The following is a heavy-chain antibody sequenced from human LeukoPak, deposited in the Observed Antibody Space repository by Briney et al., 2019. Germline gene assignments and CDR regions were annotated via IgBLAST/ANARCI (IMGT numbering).Heavy chain of an antibody. CDR1: GYSFTSYW. Sequence: GESLKISCKGSGYSFTSYWIGWVRQMPGKGLEWMGIIYPGDSDTRYSPSFQGQVTISADKSISTAYLQWSGLKASDTAMYYCAYYDILTGLGFDPWGQGTLVTVSS. J-gene: IGHJ5*02. CDR2: IYPGDSDT. CDR3: AYYDILTGLGFDP. V-gene: IGHV5-51*01. D-gene: IGHD3-9*01.